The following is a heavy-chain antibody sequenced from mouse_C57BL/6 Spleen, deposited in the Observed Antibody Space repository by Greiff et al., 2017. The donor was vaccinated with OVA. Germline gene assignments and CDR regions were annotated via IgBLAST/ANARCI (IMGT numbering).Heavy chain of an antibody. CDR1: GYAFTNYL. Sequence: VQLQQSGAELVRPGTSVKVSCKASGYAFTNYLIEWVKQRPGQGLEWIGVINPGSGGTNYNEKFKGKATLTADKSSSTAYMQLSSLTSEDSAVYFCARKGPYYYGSSYVYFDVWGTGTTVTVSS. J-gene: IGHJ1*03. CDR2: INPGSGGT. CDR3: ARKGPYYYGSSYVYFDV. D-gene: IGHD1-1*01. V-gene: IGHV1-54*01.